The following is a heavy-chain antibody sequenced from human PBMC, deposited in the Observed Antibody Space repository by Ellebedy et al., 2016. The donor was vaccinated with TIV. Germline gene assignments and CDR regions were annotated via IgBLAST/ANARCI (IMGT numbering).Heavy chain of an antibody. Sequence: GESLKISXAASGFTFSSYSMNWVRQAPGKGLEWVSSISSSSSYIYYADSVKGRFTISRDNAKNSLYLQMNSLRAEDTAVYYCARDFPGGHSSRLRGPYFDYWGQGTLVTVSS. D-gene: IGHD6-13*01. V-gene: IGHV3-21*01. CDR3: ARDFPGGHSSRLRGPYFDY. J-gene: IGHJ4*02. CDR2: ISSSSSYI. CDR1: GFTFSSYS.